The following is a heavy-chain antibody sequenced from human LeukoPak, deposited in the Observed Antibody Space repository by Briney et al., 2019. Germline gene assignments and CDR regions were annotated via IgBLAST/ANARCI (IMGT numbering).Heavy chain of an antibody. CDR1: GDSISSGNYY. J-gene: IGHJ5*02. Sequence: SETLSLTCTVSGDSISSGNYYWGWIRQPPGKGLEWIASIYYTGTTYYYPSLTSRGTISLDTSNNQFSLRLTSVTAADTAVYYCSRGRNTLSPWGQGSLVTVSS. CDR3: SRGRNTLSP. V-gene: IGHV4-39*07. CDR2: IYYTGTT.